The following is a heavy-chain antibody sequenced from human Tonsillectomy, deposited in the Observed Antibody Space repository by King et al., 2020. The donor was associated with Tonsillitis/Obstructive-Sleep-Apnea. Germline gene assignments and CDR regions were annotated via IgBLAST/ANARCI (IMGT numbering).Heavy chain of an antibody. Sequence: EVQLVESGGSLVQPGGSLRLSCAASGFSFSSYAMHWVRQAPGKGLEWVSGISGSGGSKNYADSVKGRLTISRDNSKNTVHLQMNSLRAEDTATYYCAKGLRWTRGYCSSNRCRQDAFDFWGQGTLVTVSS. J-gene: IGHJ3*01. D-gene: IGHD2-2*01. V-gene: IGHV3-23*04. CDR3: AKGLRWTRGYCSSNRCRQDAFDF. CDR1: GFSFSSYA. CDR2: ISGSGGSK.